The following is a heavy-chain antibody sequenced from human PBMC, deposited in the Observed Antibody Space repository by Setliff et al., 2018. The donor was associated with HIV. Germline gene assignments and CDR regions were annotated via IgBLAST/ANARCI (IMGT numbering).Heavy chain of an antibody. Sequence: SETLSLTCAVYGGSFSGYYWSWIRQPPGKGLEWIGEINHSGNTNYNPSLKSRVTISVDTSKNQFSLKLSSVTAADTAVYYCARLDVDIAMAPDYWGQGMLVTVSS. V-gene: IGHV4-34*01. CDR3: ARLDVDIAMAPDY. J-gene: IGHJ4*02. D-gene: IGHD5-18*01. CDR1: GGSFSGYY. CDR2: INHSGNT.